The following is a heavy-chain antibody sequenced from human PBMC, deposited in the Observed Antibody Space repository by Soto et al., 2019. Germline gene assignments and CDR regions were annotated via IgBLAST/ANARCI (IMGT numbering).Heavy chain of an antibody. D-gene: IGHD3-22*01. CDR3: AKDLTYDYYDSSGDAFYI. CDR1: GFTFSSYA. CDR2: ISGSGGST. V-gene: IGHV3-23*01. J-gene: IGHJ3*02. Sequence: GGSLRLSCAASGFTFSSYAMSWVRQAPGKGLEWVSAISGSGGSTYYADSVKGRFTISRDNSKNTLYLQMNSLRAEDTAVYYCAKDLTYDYYDSSGDAFYIWGQGTMVTVSS.